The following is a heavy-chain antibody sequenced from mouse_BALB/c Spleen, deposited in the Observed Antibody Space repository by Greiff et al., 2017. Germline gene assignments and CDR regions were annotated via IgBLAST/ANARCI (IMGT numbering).Heavy chain of an antibody. CDR2: IWAGGSS. Sequence: VQLVESGPGLVAPSQSLSITCTVSGFSLTSYGVHWVRQPPGKGLEWLGVIWAGGSSNYNSALMSRLSISKDNSKSQVFLKMNSLQTDDTAMYYCARVGVRRYWYFDVWGAGTTVTVSS. CDR1: GFSLTSYG. D-gene: IGHD2-14*01. V-gene: IGHV2-9*02. J-gene: IGHJ1*01. CDR3: ARVGVRRYWYFDV.